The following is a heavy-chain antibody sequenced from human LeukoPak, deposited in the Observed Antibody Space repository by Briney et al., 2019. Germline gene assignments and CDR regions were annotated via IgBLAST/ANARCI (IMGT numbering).Heavy chain of an antibody. Sequence: GGSLRLSSAASGFTVSSNYMSWVRQAPGKGLEWVSVIYSGGSTYYADSVKGRFTISRDNSKNTLYLQMNSLRAEDTAVYYCAREQGLRGYYYYGMDVWGQGTTVTVSS. CDR2: IYSGGST. V-gene: IGHV3-66*02. CDR3: AREQGLRGYYYYGMDV. CDR1: GFTVSSNY. D-gene: IGHD1/OR15-1a*01. J-gene: IGHJ6*02.